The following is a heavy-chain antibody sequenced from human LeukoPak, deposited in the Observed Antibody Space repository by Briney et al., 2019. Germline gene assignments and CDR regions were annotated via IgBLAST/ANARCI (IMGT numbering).Heavy chain of an antibody. Sequence: ASVKVSCKASGYTFTSYAMHWVRQAPGQRLEWMGWINAGNGNTKYSQKFQGRVTITRDTSASTAYVELSSLRSEDTAVYYCAREGGSSGYYYEDYWGQGTLVTVSP. V-gene: IGHV1-3*01. J-gene: IGHJ4*02. D-gene: IGHD3-22*01. CDR2: INAGNGNT. CDR3: AREGGSSGYYYEDY. CDR1: GYTFTSYA.